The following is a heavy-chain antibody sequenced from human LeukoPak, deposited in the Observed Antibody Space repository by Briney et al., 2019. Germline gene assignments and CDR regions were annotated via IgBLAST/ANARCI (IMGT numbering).Heavy chain of an antibody. CDR2: IRSKANSYAT. V-gene: IGHV3-73*01. CDR3: TPNYYDSSGYSDDAFDI. CDR1: GFTFSGSA. D-gene: IGHD3-22*01. J-gene: IGHJ3*02. Sequence: GGSLRLSCAASGFTFSGSAMHWVRQASGKGLEWAGRIRSKANSYATAYAASVKGRFTISRDDSKNTAYLQMNSLKTEDTAVYYCTPNYYDSSGYSDDAFDIWGQGTMVTVSS.